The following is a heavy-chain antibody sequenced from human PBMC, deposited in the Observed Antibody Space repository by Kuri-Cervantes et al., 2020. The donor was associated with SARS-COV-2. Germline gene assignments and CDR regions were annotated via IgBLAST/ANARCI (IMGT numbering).Heavy chain of an antibody. CDR2: ISYDGSNK. Sequence: GESLKISCAASGFTFSSYGMHWVRQAPGKGLEWMAVISYDGSNKYYADSVKGRFTISRDNSKNTLYLQMNSLRAEDTAVYYCARGLTITMIVVVEVGGADYWGQGTLVTVSS. V-gene: IGHV3-30*19. J-gene: IGHJ4*02. CDR3: ARGLTITMIVVVEVGGADY. CDR1: GFTFSSYG. D-gene: IGHD3-22*01.